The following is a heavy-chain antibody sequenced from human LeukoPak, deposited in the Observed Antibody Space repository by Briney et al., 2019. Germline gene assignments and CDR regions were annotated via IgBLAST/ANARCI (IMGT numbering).Heavy chain of an antibody. D-gene: IGHD6-13*01. J-gene: IGHJ4*02. V-gene: IGHV4-30-2*01. CDR3: AGRGIAAALTDY. CDR1: GGSISSGGYY. Sequence: PSETLSLTCTVSGGSISSGGYYWSWIRQPPGKGLEWIGYIYHTGSTYYNPSLKSRVTVSVDKSKNQFSLKLTSVTAADTAVYYCAGRGIAAALTDYWGQGTLVTVSS. CDR2: IYHTGST.